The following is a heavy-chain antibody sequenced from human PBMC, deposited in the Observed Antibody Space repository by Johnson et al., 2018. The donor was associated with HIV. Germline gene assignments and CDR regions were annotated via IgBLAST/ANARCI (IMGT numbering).Heavy chain of an antibody. CDR3: AKVGLVVAGPLPHAFDI. CDR1: GFTFSSYA. V-gene: IGHV3-30-3*01. D-gene: IGHD6-19*01. CDR2: ISYDGSNK. J-gene: IGHJ3*02. Sequence: QVQLVESGGGVVQPGRSLRLSCAASGFTFSSYAMHWVRQAPGKGLAWVAVISYDGSNKYYADSVKGRFTISRDNSKNTLYLQMDSRSAEDTAMYYCAKVGLVVAGPLPHAFDIWGQGTLVTVSS.